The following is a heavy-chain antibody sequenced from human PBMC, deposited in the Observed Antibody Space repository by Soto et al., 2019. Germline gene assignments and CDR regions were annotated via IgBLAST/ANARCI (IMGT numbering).Heavy chain of an antibody. CDR3: AKDRRYNWNGDSHGFYYYMDV. Sequence: EVQLLESGGGLVQPGGSLRLSCAASGFSFDRYAMNWVRQAPGKGLEWVSTISGSDGSTYYADSVKGRFTTSRDNSKNTLFLQLNSLRAEDTAVYYCAKDRRYNWNGDSHGFYYYMDVWGKGTRISVSS. V-gene: IGHV3-23*01. CDR2: ISGSDGST. CDR1: GFSFDRYA. D-gene: IGHD1-20*01. J-gene: IGHJ6*03.